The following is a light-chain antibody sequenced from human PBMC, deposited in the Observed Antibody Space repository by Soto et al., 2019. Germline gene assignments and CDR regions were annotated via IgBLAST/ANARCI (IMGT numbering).Light chain of an antibody. CDR2: LGS. Sequence: DIVMTQSPLSLPVTPGEPASISCTSSQSLLHSNGYNFLDWYMQKPGQSPQLLIYLGSNRASGVPDRFSGSGSGTDFTLKIRRVEAEDVGVYYCMQVLQGPYSFGQGTKLEIK. CDR1: QSLLHSNGYNF. CDR3: MQVLQGPYS. J-gene: IGKJ2*01. V-gene: IGKV2-28*01.